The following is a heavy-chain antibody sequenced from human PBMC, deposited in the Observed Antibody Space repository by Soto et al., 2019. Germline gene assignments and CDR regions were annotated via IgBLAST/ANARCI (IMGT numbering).Heavy chain of an antibody. Sequence: SETLSLTCTVSGGSISSSYWSWIRQPTGKGLERIGYIYYSGNSNYNPSLKSRVTMSVDTSKNQFSLKLSSVTAADTAVYYCARDRVRYSSSWYGERWFDPWGQGTLVTVS. V-gene: IGHV4-59*01. CDR1: GGSISSSY. D-gene: IGHD6-13*01. CDR2: IYYSGNS. CDR3: ARDRVRYSSSWYGERWFDP. J-gene: IGHJ5*02.